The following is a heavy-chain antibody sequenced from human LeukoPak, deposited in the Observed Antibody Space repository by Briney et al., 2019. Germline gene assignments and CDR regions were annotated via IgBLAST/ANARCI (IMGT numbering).Heavy chain of an antibody. CDR2: IYHGGST. V-gene: IGHV4-4*02. CDR3: ARKRSVAGTGPFDY. Sequence: SGTLSLTGAVSGGSISTNNWWSWVLQPPGKGLEWIGEIYHGGSTNYNPSLKSRVTISVDKSKNQFSLNLSSVTAADTAIYYCARKRSVAGTGPFDYWGQGTLVTVSS. J-gene: IGHJ4*02. CDR1: GGSISTNNW. D-gene: IGHD6-19*01.